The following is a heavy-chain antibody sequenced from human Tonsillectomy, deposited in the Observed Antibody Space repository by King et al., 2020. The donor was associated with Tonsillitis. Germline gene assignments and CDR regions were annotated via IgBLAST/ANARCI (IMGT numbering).Heavy chain of an antibody. CDR2: INLKSGGT. Sequence: QLVQSGAEVKKPGASVKVSCKASGYTFSAYYMHWVRQAPGQGLEWMGWINLKSGGTNYAQKFQGRVTMTRDTSISTAYMELSRLRSDDTAVYYCASDDSSSSLNAFDIWGQGTMVTVSS. V-gene: IGHV1-2*02. D-gene: IGHD6-6*01. CDR3: ASDDSSSSLNAFDI. CDR1: GYTFSAYY. J-gene: IGHJ3*02.